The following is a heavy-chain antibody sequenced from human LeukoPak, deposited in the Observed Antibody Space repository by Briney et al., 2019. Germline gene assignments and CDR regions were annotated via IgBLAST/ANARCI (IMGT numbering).Heavy chain of an antibody. Sequence: SETLSLTCTVSGGSISSSGYYWGWIRQPPGKGLEWIGSIYYSGSTYYNPSLKSRVTISVDTSKNQFSLKLSSVTAADTAVYYCARGSHYDFWSGYYGSYYYYYMDVWGKGTTVTVSS. CDR2: IYYSGST. J-gene: IGHJ6*03. D-gene: IGHD3-3*01. V-gene: IGHV4-39*07. CDR1: GGSISSSGYY. CDR3: ARGSHYDFWSGYYGSYYYYYMDV.